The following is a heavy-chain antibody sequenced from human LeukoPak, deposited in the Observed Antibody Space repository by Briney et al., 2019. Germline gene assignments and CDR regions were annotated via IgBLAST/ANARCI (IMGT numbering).Heavy chain of an antibody. CDR1: GFAFPSYA. V-gene: IGHV3-30-3*01. CDR3: AREGDNHFWYRFQH. D-gene: IGHD6-13*01. J-gene: IGHJ1*01. Sequence: GGSLGLSCTASGFAFPSYAMHWVRQAPGKGLEWVTLISYDGINKYYADSVKGRFTISRDNSENTVYLQMNSLRPEDTAVYYCAREGDNHFWYRFQHWGQGILVTVSS. CDR2: ISYDGINK.